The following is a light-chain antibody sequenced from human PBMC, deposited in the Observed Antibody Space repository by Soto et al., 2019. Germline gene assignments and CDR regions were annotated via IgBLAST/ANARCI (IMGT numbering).Light chain of an antibody. CDR2: GAS. Sequence: EIVLTQSPGTLSLSPGARATLSCRASQRVYSNLAWYQQRPGQAPRLLIYGASTRATGVPARFSGSGSGTDFTLTISRLEPEDFAVYYCQQYGSSHITFGQGTRLEIK. J-gene: IGKJ5*01. V-gene: IGKV3-20*01. CDR3: QQYGSSHIT. CDR1: QRVYSN.